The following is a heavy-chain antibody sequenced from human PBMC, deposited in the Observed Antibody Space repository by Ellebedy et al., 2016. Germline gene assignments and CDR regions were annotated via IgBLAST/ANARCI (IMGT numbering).Heavy chain of an antibody. D-gene: IGHD3-3*01. J-gene: IGHJ4*02. V-gene: IGHV2-26*01. CDR1: GFSLSNTRMG. CDR3: ARTTYYDVWTGHYGFDY. Sequence: SGPTLVKPTETLTLTCTVSGFSLSNTRMGVSWIRQPPGKALEWLAHIFSDDEKSYRTSLKSRLTIAKGTSKSQVVLIMTNMDPVDTATYYCARTTYYDVWTGHYGFDYWGQGTLVTVSS. CDR2: IFSDDEK.